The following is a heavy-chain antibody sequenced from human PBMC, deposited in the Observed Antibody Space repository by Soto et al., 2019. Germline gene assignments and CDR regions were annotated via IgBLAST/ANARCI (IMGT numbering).Heavy chain of an antibody. CDR2: IIPILGIA. D-gene: IGHD2-2*01. V-gene: IGHV1-69*02. J-gene: IGHJ6*03. CDR3: ASVYCSSTSSYDDDYYYYYMDV. CDR1: GGTFSSYT. Sequence: QVQLVQSGAEVKKPGSSVKVSCKASGGTFSSYTISWVRQAPGQGLEWMGRIIPILGIANYAQKFQGRVTITAEQSTSPAYMELSSLRSEDTAVYYFASVYCSSTSSYDDDYYYYYMDVWGKGTTVTLSS.